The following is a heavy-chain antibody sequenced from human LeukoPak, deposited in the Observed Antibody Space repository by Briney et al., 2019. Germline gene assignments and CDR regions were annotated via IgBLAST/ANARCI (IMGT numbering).Heavy chain of an antibody. D-gene: IGHD5-18*01. CDR1: GFTFSTYW. V-gene: IGHV4-39*02. Sequence: GSLRLSCAASGFTFSTYWMHWIRQSPGKGLEWIGSIYYDGSTYYNPSLKSRVTISVDTSKDQFSLKLNSVTAADTAVYYCARDRAAMDEPVDYWGQGTLLTVSS. CDR3: ARDRAAMDEPVDY. J-gene: IGHJ4*02. CDR2: IYYDGST.